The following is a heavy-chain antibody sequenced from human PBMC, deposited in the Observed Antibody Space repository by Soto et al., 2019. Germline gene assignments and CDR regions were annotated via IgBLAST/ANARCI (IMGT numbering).Heavy chain of an antibody. J-gene: IGHJ4*02. V-gene: IGHV3-53*01. Sequence: GGSLRLSCAASGFTFNTYPMSWVRQAPGKGLEWVSVIYGGGTTYYADSVKGRFTISRDTSKNTLYLQMNSLRAEDTAVYYCVQTTGWPGFDFWGQGTLVTVSS. D-gene: IGHD6-19*01. CDR1: GFTFNTYP. CDR3: VQTTGWPGFDF. CDR2: IYGGGTT.